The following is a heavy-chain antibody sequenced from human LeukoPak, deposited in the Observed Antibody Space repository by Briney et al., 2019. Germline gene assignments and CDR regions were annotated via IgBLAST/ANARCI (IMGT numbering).Heavy chain of an antibody. CDR2: ISPDGSST. D-gene: IGHD2-21*02. CDR3: ATAWSY. V-gene: IGHV3-74*01. CDR1: QFTFKNYW. J-gene: IGHJ4*02. Sequence: QPGGSLRLSCVASQFTFKNYWMHWVRQAPGRGLVWLSYISPDGSSTRYADSVRGRFTISRDNAKNTLYLQMNSLRAEDTAVYFCATAWSYWGQGTLVTVSS.